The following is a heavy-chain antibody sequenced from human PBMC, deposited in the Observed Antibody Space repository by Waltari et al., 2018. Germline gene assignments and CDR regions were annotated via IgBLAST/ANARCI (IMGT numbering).Heavy chain of an antibody. D-gene: IGHD3-16*02. J-gene: IGHJ4*02. Sequence: QVQLQESGPGLVKPSETLSLTCTVSGGYISSHYWSWIRQPPGKGLEWIGYIYYSGSTNYNPSLKSRVTISVDTSKNQFSLKLSSVTAADTAVYYCARLSAPIRYFDYWGQGTLVTVSS. CDR3: ARLSAPIRYFDY. CDR2: IYYSGST. V-gene: IGHV4-59*11. CDR1: GGYISSHY.